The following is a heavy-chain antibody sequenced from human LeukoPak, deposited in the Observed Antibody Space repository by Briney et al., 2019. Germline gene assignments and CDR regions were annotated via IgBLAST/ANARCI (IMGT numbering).Heavy chain of an antibody. CDR1: GFTFSSYS. Sequence: GGSLRLSCAASGFTFSSYSMNWVRQAPGKGLEWVSSISSSSSYIYYADSVKGRFTISRDNAKNSLYLQMNSLRAEDTAVYYCASITMVRGVTIFDYWGQGTLVTVSS. V-gene: IGHV3-21*01. CDR3: ASITMVRGVTIFDY. D-gene: IGHD3-10*01. CDR2: ISSSSSYI. J-gene: IGHJ4*02.